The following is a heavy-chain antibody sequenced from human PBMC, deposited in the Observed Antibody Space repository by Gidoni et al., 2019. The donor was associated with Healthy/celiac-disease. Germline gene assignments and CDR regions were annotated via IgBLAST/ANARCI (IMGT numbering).Heavy chain of an antibody. V-gene: IGHV1-18*01. D-gene: IGHD5-18*01. Sequence: QVQLVQSGAEVKKPGASVKVSCQASGYTFTSYGISWVRQAPGQGLEWMGWISAYHGNTNYAQKLQGRVTMTTDTSTSTAYMELRSLRSDDTAVYYCTRETAMVSRRGGWFDPWGQGTLVTVSS. CDR2: ISAYHGNT. CDR1: GYTFTSYG. J-gene: IGHJ5*02. CDR3: TRETAMVSRRGGWFDP.